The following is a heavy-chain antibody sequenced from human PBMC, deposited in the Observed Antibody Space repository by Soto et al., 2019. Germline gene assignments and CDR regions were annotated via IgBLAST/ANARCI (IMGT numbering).Heavy chain of an antibody. J-gene: IGHJ4*02. D-gene: IGHD5-18*01. V-gene: IGHV3-23*01. Sequence: EVQLLESGGGLVQPGGSLRLSCAASGFTFSSYAMSWVRQAPGKGLEWVSAISSRGGSTYYADSVKGRFTISRDNSKNTLYLQMNCLRAEDTAVYYCAKEAGYSYGFDYWGQGTLVTVSS. CDR1: GFTFSSYA. CDR2: ISSRGGST. CDR3: AKEAGYSYGFDY.